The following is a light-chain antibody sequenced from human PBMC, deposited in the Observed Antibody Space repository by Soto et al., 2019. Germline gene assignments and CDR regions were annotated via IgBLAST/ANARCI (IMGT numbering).Light chain of an antibody. Sequence: QSVLTQPPSVSGAPGQRVTISCTGSSSNIGAGYDVHWYHQLPGTAPKLLSYGNSNRPSGVPDLFSGSKSGTSASLAITGLHAEDEAAYYCQSYVSSLSAPVLGTETKLTVL. CDR3: QSYVSSLSAPV. CDR2: GNS. J-gene: IGLJ1*01. V-gene: IGLV1-40*01. CDR1: SSNIGAGYD.